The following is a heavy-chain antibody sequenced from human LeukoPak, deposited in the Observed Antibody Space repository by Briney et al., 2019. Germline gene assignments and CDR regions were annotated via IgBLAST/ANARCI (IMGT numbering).Heavy chain of an antibody. CDR3: AREGITMIKAPVAFDI. CDR2: IYHSGST. J-gene: IGHJ3*02. D-gene: IGHD3-22*01. V-gene: IGHV4-38-2*02. Sequence: NASETLSLTCTVSGYSISSGYYWGWIRQPPGKGLEWIGSIYHSGSTYYNPSLKSRVTISVDTSKNQFSLKLSSVTAADTAVYYCAREGITMIKAPVAFDIWGQGTMVTGSS. CDR1: GYSISSGYY.